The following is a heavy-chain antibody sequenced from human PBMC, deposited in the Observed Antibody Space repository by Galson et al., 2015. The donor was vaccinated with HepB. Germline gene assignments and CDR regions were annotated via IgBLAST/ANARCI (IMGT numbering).Heavy chain of an antibody. Sequence: SLRLSCAASGFTFSDYYMSWLRQAPGKGLEWVTYISSNSSHTNYADSLKGRITISRDNAKNSLYLQMNSLRAEDTAVYYCARGAYDYVWGSYRYGPFDHWGQGTLVTVSS. CDR1: GFTFSDYY. CDR2: ISSNSSHT. V-gene: IGHV3-11*03. J-gene: IGHJ4*02. CDR3: ARGAYDYVWGSYRYGPFDH. D-gene: IGHD3-16*02.